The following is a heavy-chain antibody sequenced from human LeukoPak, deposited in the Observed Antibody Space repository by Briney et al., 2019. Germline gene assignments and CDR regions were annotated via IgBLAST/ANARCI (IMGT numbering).Heavy chain of an antibody. Sequence: GGSLRLSCAASGFSFRSHTMNWVRQAPGKGLEWVSSISSSSSDMYYADSVKGRFTISRDNAKNSLYLEVNSLRAEDTAVYYCASQGGLDDWGQGTLVTVSS. D-gene: IGHD2-15*01. CDR3: ASQGGLDD. J-gene: IGHJ4*02. CDR2: ISSSSSDM. CDR1: GFSFRSHT. V-gene: IGHV3-21*01.